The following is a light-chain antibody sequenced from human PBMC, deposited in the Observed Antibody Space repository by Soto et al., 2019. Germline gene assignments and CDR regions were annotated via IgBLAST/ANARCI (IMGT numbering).Light chain of an antibody. V-gene: IGKV4-1*01. CDR2: WAS. Sequence: DIVMTQSPDSLAVSLGERATINCKSSQSVLYSSNNKNHLTWFQQKPGQPPKLLIYWASTRESGVPDRFSGSGSGTDFTLTISSLQAEDVAVYDCQQYFSTPFTFGGGTKVEI. CDR1: QSVLYSSNNKNH. CDR3: QQYFSTPFT. J-gene: IGKJ4*01.